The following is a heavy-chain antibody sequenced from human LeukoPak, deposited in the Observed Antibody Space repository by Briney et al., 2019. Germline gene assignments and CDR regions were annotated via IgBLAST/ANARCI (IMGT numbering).Heavy chain of an antibody. CDR1: GYTFTSYG. CDR3: ARGDIMTGSFFDY. D-gene: IGHD3-9*01. CDR2: IGTYNGSA. Sequence: ASVKVSCKASGYTFTSYGISWVRQAPGQGLEWMGWIGTYNGSANYAQKFQGRVTMTTDTSTSTAYMQLRSLRSDDTAVYFCARGDIMTGSFFDYWGQGTLVTVSS. V-gene: IGHV1-18*01. J-gene: IGHJ4*02.